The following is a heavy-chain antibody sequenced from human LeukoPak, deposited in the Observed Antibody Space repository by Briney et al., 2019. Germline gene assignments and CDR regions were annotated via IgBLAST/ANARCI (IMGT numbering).Heavy chain of an antibody. J-gene: IGHJ4*02. CDR3: AKDPAAYCGGDCSPGDY. CDR1: GFTFSSYG. Sequence: GRSLRLSCAASGFTFSSYGMHWVRQAPGKGLEWVAVISYDGSNKYYADSVKGRFTISRDNSKNTLYLQMSSLRAEDTAVYYCAKDPAAYCGGDCSPGDYWRQGTLVTVSS. D-gene: IGHD2-21*01. V-gene: IGHV3-30*18. CDR2: ISYDGSNK.